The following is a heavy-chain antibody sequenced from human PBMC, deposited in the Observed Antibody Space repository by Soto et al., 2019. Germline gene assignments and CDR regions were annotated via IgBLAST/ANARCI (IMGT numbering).Heavy chain of an antibody. V-gene: IGHV3-33*01. J-gene: IGHJ4*02. Sequence: SLRLSCAASGVTFSSYGMHWVRQAPGKGLEWVAVIWYDGSNKYYADSVKGRFTISRDNSKNTLYLQMNSLRAEDTAVYYCARKSCYDLVDYWGQGTLVTVSS. CDR2: IWYDGSNK. CDR1: GVTFSSYG. CDR3: ARKSCYDLVDY. D-gene: IGHD5-12*01.